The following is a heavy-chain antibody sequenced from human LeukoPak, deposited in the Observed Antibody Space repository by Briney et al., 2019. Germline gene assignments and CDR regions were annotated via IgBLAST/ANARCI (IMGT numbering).Heavy chain of an antibody. J-gene: IGHJ4*02. D-gene: IGHD5-12*01. CDR2: ISYDGSNK. Sequence: GGSLRLSCAASGFTFSSYAMHRVRQAPGKGLEWVAVISYDGSNKYYADSVKGRFTISRDNSKNTLYLQMNSLRAEDTAVYYCARDRGYSGYDLFDYWGQGTLVTVSS. CDR3: ARDRGYSGYDLFDY. V-gene: IGHV3-30-3*01. CDR1: GFTFSSYA.